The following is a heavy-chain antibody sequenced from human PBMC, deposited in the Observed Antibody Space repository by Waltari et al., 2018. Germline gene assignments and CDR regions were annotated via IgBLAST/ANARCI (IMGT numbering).Heavy chain of an antibody. V-gene: IGHV4-38-2*01. CDR3: TRQVLGYCTSAACRRLES. J-gene: IGHJ4*02. CDR2: RYHDGTT. D-gene: IGHD2-2*03. Sequence: QVQLQESGPGLVKPSETLSLTCDVSGYFINTGFYWGWLRQPPGKGLEWVGTRYHDGTTFYSPSLNSRVTMAMDMSKNQISLKVKSVTAADTAVYYCTRQVLGYCTSAACRRLESWGQGTLVTVSS. CDR1: GYFINTGFY.